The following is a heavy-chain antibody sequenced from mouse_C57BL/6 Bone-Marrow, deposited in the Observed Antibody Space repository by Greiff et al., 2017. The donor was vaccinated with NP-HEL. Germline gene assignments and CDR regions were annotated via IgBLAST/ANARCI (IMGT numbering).Heavy chain of an antibody. D-gene: IGHD2-3*01. CDR3: TPDGYYPYWYFDV. Sequence: DVKLQESGAELVRPGASVKLSCTASGFNIKDDYMHWVKQRPEQGLEWIGWIDPENGDTEYASKFQGKATITADTSSNTAYLQLSSLTSEDIAVYYCTPDGYYPYWYFDVWGTGTTVTVSS. V-gene: IGHV14-4*01. CDR1: GFNIKDDY. J-gene: IGHJ1*03. CDR2: IDPENGDT.